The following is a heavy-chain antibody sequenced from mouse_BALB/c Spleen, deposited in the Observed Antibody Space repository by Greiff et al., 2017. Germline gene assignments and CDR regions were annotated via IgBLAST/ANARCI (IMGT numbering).Heavy chain of an antibody. V-gene: IGHV2-5-1*01. CDR2: IWRGGST. D-gene: IGHD2-2*01. CDR1: GFSLTSYG. CDR3: AKNSGYDADYYAMDY. Sequence: VQLVESGPSLVQPSQSLSITCTVSGFSLTSYGVHWVRQSPGKGLEWLGVIWRGGSTDYNAAFMSRLSITKDNSKSQVFFKMNSLQADDTAIYYCAKNSGYDADYYAMDYWGQGTSVTVSS. J-gene: IGHJ4*01.